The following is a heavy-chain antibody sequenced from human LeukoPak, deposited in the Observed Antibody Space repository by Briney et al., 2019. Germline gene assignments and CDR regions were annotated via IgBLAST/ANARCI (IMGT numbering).Heavy chain of an antibody. J-gene: IGHJ4*02. Sequence: GASVKVSCKAPGYTFTGYHMHWVRQAPGQGLEWMGRINPNSGDTNYAQKFQGRVTMTRDTSISTAYMELSRLRPDDTAVYYCARDYCSSTSCLFDYWGQGTLVTVSS. CDR1: GYTFTGYH. CDR3: ARDYCSSTSCLFDY. CDR2: INPNSGDT. V-gene: IGHV1-2*06. D-gene: IGHD2-2*01.